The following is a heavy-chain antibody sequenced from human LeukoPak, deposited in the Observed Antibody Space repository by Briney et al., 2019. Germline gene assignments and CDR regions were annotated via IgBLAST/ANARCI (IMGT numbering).Heavy chain of an antibody. CDR3: ARDSGTSSFDY. CDR2: ISGYNDNT. J-gene: IGHJ4*02. Sequence: ASVKVSCKASGYTFTSYGISWVRQAPGQGLEWMGWISGYNDNTNYAQEFQGRLTMTTDTSTSTAYMELRSLRSDDTAVYSCARDSGTSSFDYWGQGTLVTVSS. V-gene: IGHV1-18*01. D-gene: IGHD1-26*01. CDR1: GYTFTSYG.